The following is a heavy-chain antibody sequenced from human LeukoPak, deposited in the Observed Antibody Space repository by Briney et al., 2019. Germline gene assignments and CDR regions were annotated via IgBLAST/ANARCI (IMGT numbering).Heavy chain of an antibody. V-gene: IGHV3-30*04. CDR2: ISYDGSNK. Sequence: PGGSLRLSCAASGFTFSSYAMHWVRQAPGKGLEWVAVISYDGSNKYYADSVKGRFTISRDNSKNTLYLQMNSLRAEDTAVYYCARGPSAGGYDYVWGGYRYTGQDYWGQGTLVTVSS. J-gene: IGHJ4*02. D-gene: IGHD3-16*02. CDR3: ARGPSAGGYDYVWGGYRYTGQDY. CDR1: GFTFSSYA.